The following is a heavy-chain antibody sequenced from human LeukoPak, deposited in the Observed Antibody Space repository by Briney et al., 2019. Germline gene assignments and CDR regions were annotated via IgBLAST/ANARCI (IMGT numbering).Heavy chain of an antibody. V-gene: IGHV4-31*03. CDR1: GVSISSGGYY. CDR2: IYYSGST. CDR3: ARDRDSSGYLDY. J-gene: IGHJ4*02. D-gene: IGHD3-22*01. Sequence: KASQTLSLTCTVSGVSISSGGYYWSWIRQHPGKGLEWIGYIYYSGSTYYNPSLKRRVSISVDTSKNQFSLKLSSVTAADTAVYYCARDRDSSGYLDYWGQGTLVTVSS.